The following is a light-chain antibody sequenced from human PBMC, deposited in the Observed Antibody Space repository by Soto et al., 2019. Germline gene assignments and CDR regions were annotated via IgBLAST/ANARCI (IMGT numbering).Light chain of an antibody. CDR1: QSVSRSS. V-gene: IGKV3D-20*02. J-gene: IGKJ4*01. CDR3: QQRSNWPPVT. CDR2: GAS. Sequence: EIVLTQSPGTLSLSIGERTTLSCRASQSVSRSSLTWYQQKPGQAPRLLISGASSSATGIPDRFSGSGSGTDFTLTISRREPEDFAVYYCQQRSNWPPVTFGGGTKVEIK.